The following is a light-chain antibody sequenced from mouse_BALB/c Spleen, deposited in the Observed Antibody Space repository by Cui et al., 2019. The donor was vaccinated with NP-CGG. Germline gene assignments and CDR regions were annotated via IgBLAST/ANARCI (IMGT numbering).Light chain of an antibody. Sequence: AVLTSESELTTPPGETVTLTCRSSTGAVTTRNYANWVQEKPDHLFTGLIGGTNNRAPSVPARFSGSLIGDKAALTITGAQTEDEAIYFCALWYSNHWVFGGGTKLTVL. V-gene: IGLV1*01. CDR3: ALWYSNHWV. CDR1: TGAVTTRNY. CDR2: GTN. J-gene: IGLJ1*01.